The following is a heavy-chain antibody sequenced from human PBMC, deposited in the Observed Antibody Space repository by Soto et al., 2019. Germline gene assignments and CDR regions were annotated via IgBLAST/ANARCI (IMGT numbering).Heavy chain of an antibody. CDR2: IWYDGSNK. CDR1: GFKFNNYG. D-gene: IGHD3-10*01. V-gene: IGHV3-33*01. Sequence: PGGSLRLSCAASGFKFNNYGMHWVRQAPGKGLEWVAEIWYDGSNKYYADSVKGRFTISRDNSKNTMDLQMNSLRVEDTAVYYCARDREAVSGGIDYGSGSLNFAYWGQGTLVTVSS. J-gene: IGHJ4*02. CDR3: ARDREAVSGGIDYGSGSLNFAY.